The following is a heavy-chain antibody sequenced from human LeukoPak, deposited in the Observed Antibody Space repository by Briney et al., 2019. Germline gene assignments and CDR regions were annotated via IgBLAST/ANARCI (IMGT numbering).Heavy chain of an antibody. CDR1: GFTFSSYS. D-gene: IGHD2-21*01. V-gene: IGHV3-48*01. CDR3: ARTYCGGDCLSVGVDY. J-gene: IGHJ4*02. CDR2: ISGSSSTI. Sequence: PGGSLRLSCAASGFTFSSYSMNWVRQAPGKGLEWVSYISGSSSTIYYADSVKGRFTISRDNAKNSLYLQMNSLRAEDTAVYYCARTYCGGDCLSVGVDYWGQGTLVTVSS.